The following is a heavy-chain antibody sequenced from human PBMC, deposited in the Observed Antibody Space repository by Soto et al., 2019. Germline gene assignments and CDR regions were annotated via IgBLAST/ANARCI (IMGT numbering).Heavy chain of an antibody. CDR3: ARVPVPHRSGWPAYDY. D-gene: IGHD6-19*01. J-gene: IGHJ4*02. CDR1: GFTFRSYD. V-gene: IGHV3-13*01. CDR2: IGTAGDT. Sequence: GGSLRLCCAASGFTFRSYDIHWVRQATGKGLEWVSAIGTAGDTYYPGSVKGRFTISRENAKNSLYLQMNGLRAEDTAVYYCARVPVPHRSGWPAYDYWGQGTLVTVSS.